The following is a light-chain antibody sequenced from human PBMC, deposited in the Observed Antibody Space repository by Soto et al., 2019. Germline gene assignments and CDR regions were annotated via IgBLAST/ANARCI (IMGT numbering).Light chain of an antibody. CDR3: TSYTSDSTYV. V-gene: IGLV2-14*01. CDR1: STDVGRYNY. Sequence: QSVLTQPASVSGSPGQSIIISCTGTSTDVGRYNYVSWYQQHPGKAPKLMVYDVSNRPSWVSNRFSGSKSGITASLTISGLQAEDEADYYCTSYTSDSTYVFGTGTKLTVL. CDR2: DVS. J-gene: IGLJ1*01.